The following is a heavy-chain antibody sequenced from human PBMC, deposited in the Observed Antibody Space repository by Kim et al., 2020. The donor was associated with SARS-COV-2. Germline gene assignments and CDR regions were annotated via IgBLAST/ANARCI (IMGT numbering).Heavy chain of an antibody. J-gene: IGHJ4*02. CDR1: GFTFRNYA. D-gene: IGHD6-13*01. CDR3: ARVGGSSSWYYFNY. V-gene: IGHV3-23*01. CDR2: INEGDGST. Sequence: GGSLRLSCAASGFTFRNYAMSWVRQFPGKGLEWVSTINEGDGSTSYADSVRGRLTISRDNSKNTLYLQLNSLRAEDTAVYYCARVGGSSSWYYFNYWGQGTLVTVSS.